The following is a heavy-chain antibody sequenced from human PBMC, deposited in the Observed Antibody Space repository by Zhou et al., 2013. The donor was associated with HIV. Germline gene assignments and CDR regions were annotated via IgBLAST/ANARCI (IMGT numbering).Heavy chain of an antibody. CDR1: GGTFGNNA. CDR3: ARAPGPFDS. Sequence: QVQLIQSGAEVKKPGSSVKVSCRASGGTFGNNAISWVRQAPGQGLEWMGRIIPLLGVPNYAQKFRGRVTITADKSTATAYMELSSLRSEDAAVYYCARAPGPFDSWGQGTLVTISS. V-gene: IGHV1-69*04. CDR2: IIPLLGVP. J-gene: IGHJ4*02.